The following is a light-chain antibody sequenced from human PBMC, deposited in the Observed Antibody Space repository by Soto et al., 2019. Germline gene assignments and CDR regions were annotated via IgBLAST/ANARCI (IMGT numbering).Light chain of an antibody. CDR3: QQATISQLT. V-gene: IGKV1-12*01. Sequence: IQMTQSPSSVSASVGDRVTITCRPSQGISGWLAWYQQKPGKAPKPLIYAASTLETGVPSRFSGGRSGTDFTLTINNLQPEDFATYYCQQATISQLTFGGGTKVEIK. CDR2: AAS. CDR1: QGISGW. J-gene: IGKJ4*01.